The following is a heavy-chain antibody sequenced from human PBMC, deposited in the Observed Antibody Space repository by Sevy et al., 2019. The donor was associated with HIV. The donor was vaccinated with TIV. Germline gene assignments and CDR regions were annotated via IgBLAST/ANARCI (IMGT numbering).Heavy chain of an antibody. J-gene: IGHJ4*02. CDR1: GFTFSSYE. D-gene: IGHD4-17*01. Sequence: GESLKISCTASGFTFSSYEMNWVRQAPGKGLEWVSYISNSGSTIHYSDSVKGRFTISRDNAKNSLYLQMNSLRAEDTAVYYCARDLPPSATTVPHFDYSGRGTLVTVSS. CDR2: ISNSGSTI. CDR3: ARDLPPSATTVPHFDY. V-gene: IGHV3-48*03.